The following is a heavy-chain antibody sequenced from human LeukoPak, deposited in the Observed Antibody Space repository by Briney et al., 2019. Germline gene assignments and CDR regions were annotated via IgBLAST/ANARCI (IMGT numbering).Heavy chain of an antibody. CDR3: AREVRAIPSWFDP. V-gene: IGHV1-69*13. Sequence: SVKVSCKASGGTFSSYAISWVRQAPGQGLEWMGGIIPIFGTANYAQKFQGRVTITADESTSTAYMELSILRSEDTAVYYCAREVRAIPSWFDPWGQGTLVTVSS. CDR2: IIPIFGTA. CDR1: GGTFSSYA. D-gene: IGHD3-10*01. J-gene: IGHJ5*02.